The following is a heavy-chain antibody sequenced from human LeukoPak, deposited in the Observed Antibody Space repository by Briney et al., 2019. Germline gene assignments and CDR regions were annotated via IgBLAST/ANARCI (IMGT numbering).Heavy chain of an antibody. CDR2: MNPNSGNT. Sequence: GASVKVSCKASGYTFTSYDINWVRQATGQGLEWMGWMNPNSGNTGYAQKFQGRVTMTRNTSISTAYMELSSLRSEDTAVYYCARGDGPYYYDSSGSPAGYWGQGTLVTVSS. CDR3: ARGDGPYYYDSSGSPAGY. D-gene: IGHD3-22*01. J-gene: IGHJ4*02. CDR1: GYTFTSYD. V-gene: IGHV1-8*01.